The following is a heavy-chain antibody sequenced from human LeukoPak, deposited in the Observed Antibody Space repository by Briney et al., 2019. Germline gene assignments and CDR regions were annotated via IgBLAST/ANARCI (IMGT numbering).Heavy chain of an antibody. CDR1: GYSFTSYW. CDR2: IYPGDSDT. CDR3: TRQLAVNYHFDY. Sequence: KYGESLKISCKGSGYSFTSYWIGWVRQMPGKGLEWMGIIYPGDSDTRYSPSFRGQVTISADKSISTAYLQWSSLKASDTAMYYCTRQLAVNYHFDYWGQGTLVTVSS. D-gene: IGHD4-11*01. J-gene: IGHJ4*02. V-gene: IGHV5-51*01.